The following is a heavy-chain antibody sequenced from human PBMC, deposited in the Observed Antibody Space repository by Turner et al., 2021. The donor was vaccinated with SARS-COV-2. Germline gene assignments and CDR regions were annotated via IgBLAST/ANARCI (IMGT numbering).Heavy chain of an antibody. CDR2: ISPIFGTA. D-gene: IGHD4-17*01. Sequence: QVQLVQSGAEVKKPGSSVKVSCKASGGTFSSYAISWVRQAPGQGLEWMGGISPIFGTANYAQKFQGRVTITADESTSTAYMELSSLRSEDTAVYYCARVSGDDYGVGFDYWGQGTLVTVSS. J-gene: IGHJ4*02. V-gene: IGHV1-69*01. CDR3: ARVSGDDYGVGFDY. CDR1: GGTFSSYA.